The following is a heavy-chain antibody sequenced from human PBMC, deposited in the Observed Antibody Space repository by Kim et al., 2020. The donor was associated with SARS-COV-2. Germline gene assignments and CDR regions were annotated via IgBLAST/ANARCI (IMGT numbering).Heavy chain of an antibody. V-gene: IGHV3-33*01. CDR3: ARGGGYCGGDCYGVDF. CDR2: IWSDGINK. CDR1: GFTFSSYV. D-gene: IGHD2-21*02. Sequence: GGSLRLSCAASGFTFSSYVMHWVRQAPGKGLEWVALIWSDGINKNYADSVKGRFTISRDNSKNTLYLQMNSLRAEDTAAYFCARGGGYCGGDCYGVDFWGQGTLVTVSS. J-gene: IGHJ4*02.